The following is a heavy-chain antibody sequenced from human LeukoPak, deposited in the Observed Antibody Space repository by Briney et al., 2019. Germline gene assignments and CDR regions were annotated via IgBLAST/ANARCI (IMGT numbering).Heavy chain of an antibody. Sequence: GGSLRLSCAASGFTFSSFAMNWVRQAPGKGLEWVSAISGSGGSTNYADSVKGRFTISRDNSKNTLSLQMSSLRAEDTAVYYCAKDLATVVPPPYSDYYYGMDVWGQGTTVTVSS. J-gene: IGHJ6*02. D-gene: IGHD4-23*01. CDR1: GFTFSSFA. V-gene: IGHV3-23*01. CDR3: AKDLATVVPPPYSDYYYGMDV. CDR2: ISGSGGST.